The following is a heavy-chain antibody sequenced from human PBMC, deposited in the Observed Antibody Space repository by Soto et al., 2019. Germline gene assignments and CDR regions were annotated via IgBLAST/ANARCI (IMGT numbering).Heavy chain of an antibody. J-gene: IGHJ4*02. CDR2: IWYDGSNK. V-gene: IGHV3-33*01. D-gene: IGHD6-13*01. Sequence: PGGSLRLSCAASGFTFSSYGMHWVRQAPGKGLEWVAVIWYDGSNKYYADSVKGRFTISRDNSKNTLYLQMNSLRAEDTAVYYCARGNWVAAAGFDYWGQGTLVTVSS. CDR3: ARGNWVAAAGFDY. CDR1: GFTFSSYG.